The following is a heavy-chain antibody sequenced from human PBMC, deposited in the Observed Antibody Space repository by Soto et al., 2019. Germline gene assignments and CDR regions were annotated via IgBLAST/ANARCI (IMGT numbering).Heavy chain of an antibody. D-gene: IGHD3-16*01. J-gene: IGHJ4*03. CDR3: ARGDRGGVDL. Sequence: SLRLAFAAAGFTVKEYWMHLVRQAAGKGLVWVSRVHSDGTTTTYADSVKGRFTISRDNARNTVSLQMSSLRAEDTAIYYCARGDRGGVDLWAHGTVVSAPQ. V-gene: IGHV3-74*01. CDR2: VHSDGTTT. CDR1: GFTVKEYW.